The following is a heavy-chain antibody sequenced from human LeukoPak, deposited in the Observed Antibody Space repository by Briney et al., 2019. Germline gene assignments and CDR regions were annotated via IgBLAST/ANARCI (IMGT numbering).Heavy chain of an antibody. Sequence: PSQTLSLTCAVSGGSISSGGYSWSWIRQPPGKGLEWIGYIYHSGSTNYNPSLKSRVTISVDTSKNQFSLKLSSVTAADTAVYYCARGFRRPIGGLGDLYYFDYWGQGTLVTVSS. CDR1: GGSISSGGYS. D-gene: IGHD3-16*01. CDR2: IYHSGST. CDR3: ARGFRRPIGGLGDLYYFDY. J-gene: IGHJ4*02. V-gene: IGHV4-30-2*01.